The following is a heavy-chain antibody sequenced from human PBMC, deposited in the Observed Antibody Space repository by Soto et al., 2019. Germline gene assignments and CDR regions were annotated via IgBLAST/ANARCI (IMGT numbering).Heavy chain of an antibody. CDR3: ARDRXWIGCSSTSCQYYYYGMDV. J-gene: IGHJ6*02. D-gene: IGHD2-2*01. CDR2: INAGNGNT. CDR1: GYTFTSYA. Sequence: ASVKVSCKASGYTFTSYAMHWVRQAPGQRLEWMGWINAGNGNTKYSQKFQGRVTITRDTSASTAYMELSSLRSEDTAVYYCARDRXWIGCSSTSCQYYYYGMDVWGQGTTVTVS. V-gene: IGHV1-3*01.